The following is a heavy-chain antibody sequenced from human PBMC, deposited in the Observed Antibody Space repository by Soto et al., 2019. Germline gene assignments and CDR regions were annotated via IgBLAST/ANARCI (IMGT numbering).Heavy chain of an antibody. J-gene: IGHJ6*03. V-gene: IGHV3-11*01. CDR3: ARAVAAAGYYYYYYYYMDV. D-gene: IGHD6-13*01. Sequence: GGSLRLSCAASGFTFSDYYMSWIRQAPGKGLEWVSYISSSSSTIYYADSVKGRFTISRDNAKNSLYLQMNSLRAEDTAVYYCARAVAAAGYYYYYYYYMDVWGKGTTVTVSS. CDR2: ISSSSSTI. CDR1: GFTFSDYY.